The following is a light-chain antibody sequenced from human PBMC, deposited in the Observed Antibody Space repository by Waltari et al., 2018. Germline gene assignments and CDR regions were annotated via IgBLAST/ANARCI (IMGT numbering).Light chain of an antibody. CDR1: QSVSRD. CDR3: QHYVRLPAT. CDR2: GAS. J-gene: IGKJ1*01. Sequence: EIVLTQSPGTLSLSPGERATLSCRASQSVSRDLAWYQQKPGQAPRLLISGASNRATGIPDRFSGSGSGTDFSLTISSLEPEDFAVYYCQHYVRLPATFGQGTKVEIK. V-gene: IGKV3-20*01.